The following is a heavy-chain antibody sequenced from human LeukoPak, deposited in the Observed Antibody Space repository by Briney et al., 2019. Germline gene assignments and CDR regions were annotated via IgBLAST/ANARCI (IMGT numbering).Heavy chain of an antibody. CDR1: GYTFTSYG. Sequence: ASVKVSCKASGYTFTSYGISWVRQAPGQGLEWMGWISAYNGNTNYAQKLQGRVTMTTDTSTSTAYMELRSLRSDDTAVYYCARDSKWAYYYDSSGYYPYAYWGQGTLVTVSS. J-gene: IGHJ4*02. CDR3: ARDSKWAYYYDSSGYYPYAY. CDR2: ISAYNGNT. V-gene: IGHV1-18*01. D-gene: IGHD3-22*01.